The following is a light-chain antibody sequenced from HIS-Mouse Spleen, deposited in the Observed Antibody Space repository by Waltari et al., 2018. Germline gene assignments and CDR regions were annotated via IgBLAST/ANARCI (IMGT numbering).Light chain of an antibody. V-gene: IGLV3-10*01. CDR1: ALQKKY. CDR2: EDS. CDR3: YSTDSSGNHRV. J-gene: IGLJ2*01. Sequence: SYDLTQQPSVSVSPDQTARITCSGDALQKKYAYWYKKKSGQAPVLVIYEDSKRPSGIPEGFSGSSSGTMATLTISGAQVEDEADYYCYSTDSSGNHRVFGGGTKLTVL.